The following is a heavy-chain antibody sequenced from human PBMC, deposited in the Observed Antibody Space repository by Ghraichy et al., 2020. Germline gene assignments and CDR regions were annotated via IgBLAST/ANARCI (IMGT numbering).Heavy chain of an antibody. CDR2: IIPIFGTA. Sequence: SVKVSCKASGGTFSSYAISWVRQAPGQGLEWMGGIIPIFGTANYAQKFQGRVTITADESTSTAYMELSSLRSEDTAVYYCATRQRQQLVQGYYYGMDVWGQGTTVTVSS. V-gene: IGHV1-69*13. CDR1: GGTFSSYA. J-gene: IGHJ6*02. CDR3: ATRQRQQLVQGYYYGMDV. D-gene: IGHD6-13*01.